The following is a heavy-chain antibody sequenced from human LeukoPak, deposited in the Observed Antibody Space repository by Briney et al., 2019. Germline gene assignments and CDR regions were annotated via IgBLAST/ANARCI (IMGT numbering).Heavy chain of an antibody. J-gene: IGHJ4*02. CDR1: GGSLSSSHW. D-gene: IGHD6-19*01. V-gene: IGHV4-4*02. CDR2: IYLSGST. Sequence: SETLSLTCAVSGGSLSSSHWWSWVRQPPGKGLEWIGEIYLSGSTNYNPSLKSRVTISVDKSKNQFSLKLSSVTAADTAVYYCARLQWLDVFDYWGQGTLVTVSS. CDR3: ARLQWLDVFDY.